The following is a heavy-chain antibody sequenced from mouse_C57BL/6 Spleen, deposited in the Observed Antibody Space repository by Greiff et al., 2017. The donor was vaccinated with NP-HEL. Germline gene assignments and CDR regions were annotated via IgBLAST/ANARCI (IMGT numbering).Heavy chain of an antibody. CDR1: GYTFTSYW. D-gene: IGHD2-5*01. Sequence: VQLQQPGAELVKPGASVKLSCKASGYTFTSYWMQWVKQRPGQGLEWIGEIDPSDSYTNYNQKFKGKATLTVDTSSSTAYMQLSSLTSEDPAVYYCAYYSNRAWFAYWGQGTLVTVSA. CDR2: IDPSDSYT. J-gene: IGHJ3*01. CDR3: AYYSNRAWFAY. V-gene: IGHV1-50*01.